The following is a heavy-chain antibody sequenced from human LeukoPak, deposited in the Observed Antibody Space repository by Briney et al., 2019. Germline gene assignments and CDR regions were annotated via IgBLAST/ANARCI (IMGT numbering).Heavy chain of an antibody. CDR3: ASPNVVELHYYYYGMDV. CDR1: GGTFSSYA. CDR2: IIPIFGTA. Sequence: ASVKVSCKASGGTFSSYAINWVRQAPGQGLEWMGGIIPIFGTANYAQKFQGRVTITADESTSTAYMGLSSLRSEDTAVYYCASPNVVELHYYYYGMDVWGQGTTVTVSS. V-gene: IGHV1-69*13. D-gene: IGHD1-7*01. J-gene: IGHJ6*02.